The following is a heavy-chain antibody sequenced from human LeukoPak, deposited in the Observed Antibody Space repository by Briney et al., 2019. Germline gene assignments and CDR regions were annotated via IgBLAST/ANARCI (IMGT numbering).Heavy chain of an antibody. CDR3: AKVRTGHYFDY. Sequence: KTGGSLRLSCAAAGFTFSSYGMHWVRQAPGKGLEWVSSISGTGGSTYYADSVKGRFTISRDNSNNTLFLQMNSLRAEDTAVYYCAKVRTGHYFDYWGQGTLVTVSS. CDR1: GFTFSSYG. CDR2: ISGTGGST. V-gene: IGHV3-23*01. D-gene: IGHD1-1*01. J-gene: IGHJ4*02.